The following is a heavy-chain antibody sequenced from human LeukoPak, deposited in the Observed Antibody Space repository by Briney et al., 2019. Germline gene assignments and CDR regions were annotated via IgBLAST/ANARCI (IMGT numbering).Heavy chain of an antibody. CDR3: ANEGRWQQYYFGS. V-gene: IGHV3-30*18. CDR1: GVTFSSYG. Sequence: GGSLRLSCAASGVTFSSYGINWVRQAPGKGLESLARTSYDGTDTYYADSVNGRFTISRETTKTSLYQQTTSLRPEDTAVYYCANEGRWQQYYFGSWGQGTLVTVSS. CDR2: TSYDGTDT. J-gene: IGHJ4*02. D-gene: IGHD5-24*01.